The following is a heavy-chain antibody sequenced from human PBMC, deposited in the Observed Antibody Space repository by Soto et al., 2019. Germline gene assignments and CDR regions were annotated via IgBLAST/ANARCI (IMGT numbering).Heavy chain of an antibody. D-gene: IGHD3-3*01. J-gene: IGHJ5*02. CDR2: ISAYNGNT. CDR3: ARKYMYYDFWSGYSPSGWFDP. CDR1: GYTFTSYG. V-gene: IGHV1-18*04. Sequence: ASVKVSCKASGYTFTSYGISWVRQAPGQGLEWMGWISAYNGNTNHAQKLQGRVTMTTDTSTSTAYMELRSLRSDDTAVYYCARKYMYYDFWSGYSPSGWFDPWGQGTLVTVSA.